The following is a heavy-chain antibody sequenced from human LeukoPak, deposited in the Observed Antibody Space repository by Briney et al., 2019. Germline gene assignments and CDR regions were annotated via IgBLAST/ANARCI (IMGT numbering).Heavy chain of an antibody. D-gene: IGHD2-8*01. CDR1: GFTFSSYA. J-gene: IGHJ3*02. CDR3: ARERLYCTNGVCYVSAFDI. CDR2: ISSNGGST. V-gene: IGHV3-64*01. Sequence: GGSLRLSCAASGFTFSSYAMHWVRQAPGKGLEYVSAISSNGGSTYYANSVKGRFTISRDNSKNTLYLQMGSLRAEDMAVYYCARERLYCTNGVCYVSAFDIWGQGTMVTVSS.